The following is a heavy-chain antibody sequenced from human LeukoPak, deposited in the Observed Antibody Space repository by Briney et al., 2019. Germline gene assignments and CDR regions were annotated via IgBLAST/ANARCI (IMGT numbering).Heavy chain of an antibody. D-gene: IGHD1-26*01. V-gene: IGHV1-18*04. J-gene: IGHJ4*02. CDR2: ISAYNGNT. Sequence: ASVKVSCKASGYTFTGYYMHWVRQAPGQGLEWMGWISAYNGNTNYAQKLQGRVTMTTDTSTSTAYMELRSLRSDDTAVYYCARDPIVGALKRLYYFDYWGQGTLVTVSS. CDR1: GYTFTGYY. CDR3: ARDPIVGALKRLYYFDY.